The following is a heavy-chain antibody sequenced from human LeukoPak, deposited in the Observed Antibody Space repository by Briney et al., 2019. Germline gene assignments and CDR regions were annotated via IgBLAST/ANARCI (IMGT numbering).Heavy chain of an antibody. J-gene: IGHJ4*02. CDR2: ISAYNGNT. D-gene: IGHD3-10*01. V-gene: IGHV1-18*01. CDR1: GYTFTSYG. CDR3: ARDIGRDYGSGSYYKGSGY. Sequence: GASVKVSCKASGYTFTSYGISWVRQAPGQGLEWMGWISAYNGNTNYAQKLQGRVTMTTDTSTSTAYTELRSLRSDDTAVYYCARDIGRDYGSGSYYKGSGYWGQGTLVTVSS.